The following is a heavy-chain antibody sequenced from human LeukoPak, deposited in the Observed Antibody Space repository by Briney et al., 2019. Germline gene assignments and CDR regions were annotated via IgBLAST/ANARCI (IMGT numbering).Heavy chain of an antibody. D-gene: IGHD4-23*01. V-gene: IGHV1-69*05. CDR3: ARRGGNEISYFDY. Sequence: PVKVSCKASGYTFTGYYMHWVQQAPGQGLEWMGGIIPIFGTANYAQKFQGRVTITTDESTSTAYMELSSLRSEDTAVYYCARRGGNEISYFDYWGQGTLVTVSS. CDR1: GYTFTGYY. J-gene: IGHJ4*02. CDR2: IIPIFGTA.